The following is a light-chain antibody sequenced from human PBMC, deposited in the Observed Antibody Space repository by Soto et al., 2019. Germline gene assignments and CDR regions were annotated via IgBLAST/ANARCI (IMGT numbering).Light chain of an antibody. CDR2: AAF. CDR3: QQHNSYPLT. V-gene: IGKV1-9*01. CDR1: QGITTY. Sequence: DIQLTQSPSFLSASVGDRVTITCRASQGITTYLAWYQQKPGKAPKLLIYAAFTLQSGVPSRFSGSRSGTEFTLTISSLQPEDFATYYCQQHNSYPLTFGGGTKVEIK. J-gene: IGKJ4*01.